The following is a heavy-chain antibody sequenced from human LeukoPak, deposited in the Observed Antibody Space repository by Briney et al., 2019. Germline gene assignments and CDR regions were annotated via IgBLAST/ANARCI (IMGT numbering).Heavy chain of an antibody. CDR2: ISAYNGNT. D-gene: IGHD6-19*01. J-gene: IGHJ4*02. CDR3: ARAAAVAGNRVGDY. V-gene: IGHV1-18*01. Sequence: ASVKVSCKASGYTFTSYDINWVRQAPGQGLEWMGWISAYNGNTNYAQKLQGRVTMTTDTSTSTAYMELRSLRSDDTAVYYCARAAAVAGNRVGDYWGQGTLVTVSS. CDR1: GYTFTSYD.